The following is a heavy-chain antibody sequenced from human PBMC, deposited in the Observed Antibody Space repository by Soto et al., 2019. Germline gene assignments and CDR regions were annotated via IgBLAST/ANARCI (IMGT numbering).Heavy chain of an antibody. CDR3: ARKAWVRFDY. J-gene: IGHJ4*02. D-gene: IGHD7-27*01. CDR2: VFHTGNT. V-gene: IGHV4-4*02. Sequence: NLSETLSLTCAFSGDSLSSSVWWTWVRQPPGKGLEWIGEVFHTGNTNYNPSLKSRVTMSVDKSTNEFSLKVTSVTAADTAIYYCARKAWVRFDYWGQGALVTVSS. CDR1: GDSLSSSVW.